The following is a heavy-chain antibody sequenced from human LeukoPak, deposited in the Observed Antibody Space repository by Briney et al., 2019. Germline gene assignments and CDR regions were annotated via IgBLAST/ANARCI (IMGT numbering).Heavy chain of an antibody. J-gene: IGHJ4*02. Sequence: SETLSLTRSVSGASVTGTYWSWVRQTPGKGLEWIAYTYYGGTTEYNPSLKSRATISVDTSKNHFSLDLRSVTAADTAVYFCARLGLYDGYTHDSWGQGTLVTVSS. CDR3: ARLGLYDGYTHDS. D-gene: IGHD5-24*01. CDR2: TYYGGTT. V-gene: IGHV4-59*08. CDR1: GASVTGTY.